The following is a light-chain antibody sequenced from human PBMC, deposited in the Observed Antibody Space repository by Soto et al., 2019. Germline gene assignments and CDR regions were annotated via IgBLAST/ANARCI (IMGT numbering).Light chain of an antibody. J-gene: IGKJ2*01. CDR1: QNLSRN. Sequence: EMVMTQSPATLSVSPGERATLSCRASQNLSRNLAWYQQQPGQAPRLLIYGASTRATGTPARFSGSGSGTHFTLTISSLQSDDFAVYSCQQYDNWPHTFGQGTKLEIK. CDR2: GAS. CDR3: QQYDNWPHT. V-gene: IGKV3-15*01.